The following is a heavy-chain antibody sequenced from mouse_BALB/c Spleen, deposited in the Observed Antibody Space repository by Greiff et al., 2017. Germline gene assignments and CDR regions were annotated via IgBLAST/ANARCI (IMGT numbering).Heavy chain of an antibody. CDR2: IWSGGST. J-gene: IGHJ4*01. V-gene: IGHV2-2*02. CDR3: ARKRNYRYDDAMDY. CDR1: GFSLTSYG. Sequence: QVQLKESGPGLVQPSQSLSITCTVSGFSLTSYGVHWVRQSPGKGLEWLGVIWSGGSTDYNAAFISRLSISKDNSKSQVFFKMNSLQANDTAIYYCARKRNYRYDDAMDYWGQGTSVTVSS. D-gene: IGHD2-14*01.